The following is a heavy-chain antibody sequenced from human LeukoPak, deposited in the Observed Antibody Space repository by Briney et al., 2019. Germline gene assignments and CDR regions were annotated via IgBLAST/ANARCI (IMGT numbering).Heavy chain of an antibody. V-gene: IGHV3-30*18. Sequence: GRSLRLSCAASGFIFSSYGMHWVRQAPGKGLEWVAVISYDGSNKYYADSVKDRFTISRDNSKNTLYLQMNSLRAKDTAVYYCAKARVPGLRYFETDYWGQGTLVTVSS. CDR3: AKARVPGLRYFETDY. J-gene: IGHJ4*02. CDR1: GFIFSSYG. CDR2: ISYDGSNK. D-gene: IGHD3-9*01.